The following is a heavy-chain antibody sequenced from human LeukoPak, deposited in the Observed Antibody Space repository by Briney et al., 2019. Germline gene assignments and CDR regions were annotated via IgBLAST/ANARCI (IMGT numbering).Heavy chain of an antibody. V-gene: IGHV1-2*02. D-gene: IGHD3-22*01. Sequence: GASVKVSCKASGYTFTGYYMHWVRQAPGQGLEWMGWINPNSGGTNYARKFQGRVTMTRDTSISTAYMELSRLRSDDTAVYYCARDPVYYDSSGFNWFDPWGQGTLVTVSS. CDR2: INPNSGGT. CDR3: ARDPVYYDSSGFNWFDP. J-gene: IGHJ5*02. CDR1: GYTFTGYY.